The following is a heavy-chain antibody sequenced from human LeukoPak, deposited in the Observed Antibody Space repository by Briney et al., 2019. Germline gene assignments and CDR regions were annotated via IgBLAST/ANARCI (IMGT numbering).Heavy chain of an antibody. CDR2: IYYSGST. Sequence: PSQTLSLTCTVSGGSISSGGYYWNWIRQHPGKGLEWIGFIYYSGSTYYNPSLKSRVTMSLDTSRNQFSLKLTSLTAADTAVYYCARGAMATTPFFDYWGQGTLVTVSS. V-gene: IGHV4-31*03. CDR3: ARGAMATTPFFDY. D-gene: IGHD5-24*01. CDR1: GGSISSGGYY. J-gene: IGHJ4*02.